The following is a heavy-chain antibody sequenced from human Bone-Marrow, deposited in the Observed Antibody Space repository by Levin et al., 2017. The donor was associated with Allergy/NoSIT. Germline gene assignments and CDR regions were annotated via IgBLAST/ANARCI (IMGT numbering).Heavy chain of an antibody. CDR2: INHSGST. Sequence: SETLSLTCAVYGGSFSGYYWSWIRQPPGKGLEWIGEINHSGSTNYNPSLKSRVTISVDTSKNQFSLKLSSVTAADTAVYYCARDFLMAGERPGWFDPWGQGTLVTVSS. CDR3: ARDFLMAGERPGWFDP. D-gene: IGHD2-8*01. V-gene: IGHV4-34*01. CDR1: GGSFSGYY. J-gene: IGHJ5*02.